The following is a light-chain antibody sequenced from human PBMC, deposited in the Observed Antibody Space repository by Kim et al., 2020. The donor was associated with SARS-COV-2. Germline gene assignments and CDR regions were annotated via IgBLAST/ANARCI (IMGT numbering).Light chain of an antibody. Sequence: SPGERATLSCRASQSVSSSNLAWYQQKPGQPPRLLRYDASSRATGIPDRFSGSGSGTDFTLTISRLEPEDFAVYYCQQYGSTPLTFGGGTKVDIK. J-gene: IGKJ4*01. V-gene: IGKV3-20*01. CDR3: QQYGSTPLT. CDR1: QSVSSSN. CDR2: DAS.